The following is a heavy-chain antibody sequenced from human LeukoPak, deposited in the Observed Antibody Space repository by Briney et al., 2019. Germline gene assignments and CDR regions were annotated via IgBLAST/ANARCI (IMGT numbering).Heavy chain of an antibody. Sequence: SGGSLRLSCAASGFTFSSFEMNWIRQAPGKGLEWVSYISSSGSTIYYADSVKGRFTISRDNAKNSLYLQMSSLRAEDMALYYCAAAYGDYDPINYWGQGTLVTVSS. J-gene: IGHJ4*02. CDR3: AAAYGDYDPINY. D-gene: IGHD4-17*01. CDR1: GFTFSSFE. CDR2: ISSSGSTI. V-gene: IGHV3-48*03.